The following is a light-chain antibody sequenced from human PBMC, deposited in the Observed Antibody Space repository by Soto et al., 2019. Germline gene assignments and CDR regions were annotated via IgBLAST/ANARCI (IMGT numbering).Light chain of an antibody. CDR3: QSYDSSLSGSV. Sequence: QSVLTQPPSVSGAPGQRVTISCTGSSSNIGAGYDVHWYQPLPGTAPKLLIYGNSNRPSGVPDRFSGSKSGTSASLAITGVQAEDEADYYCQSYDSSLSGSVFGGGTKLTV. CDR1: SSNIGAGYD. V-gene: IGLV1-40*01. J-gene: IGLJ3*02. CDR2: GNS.